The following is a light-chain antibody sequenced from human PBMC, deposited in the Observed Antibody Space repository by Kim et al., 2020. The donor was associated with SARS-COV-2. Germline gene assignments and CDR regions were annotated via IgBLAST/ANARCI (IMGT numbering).Light chain of an antibody. CDR1: QSVTGIY. J-gene: IGKJ2*01. CDR2: ATS. CDR3: QQYDDPPYT. Sequence: SPGERVTLSCRASQSVTGIYLAWYQQKPGQAPRPLIHATSTRATGIPDRFSGSGSGTDFTLTISRLEPEDFAVYYCQQYDDPPYTFGQGTKLEIK. V-gene: IGKV3-20*01.